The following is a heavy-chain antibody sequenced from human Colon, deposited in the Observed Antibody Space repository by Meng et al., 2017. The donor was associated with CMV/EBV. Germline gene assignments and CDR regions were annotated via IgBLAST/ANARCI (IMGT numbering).Heavy chain of an antibody. CDR2: MNPNSGNT. CDR3: ARENSGYDNRRGFDY. J-gene: IGHJ4*02. D-gene: IGHD5-12*01. CDR1: GYTFTSYD. Sequence: QVQLVQSGAEVKKPGASVQVSCKASGYTFTSYDINWVRQATGQGLEWMGWMNPNSGNTGYAQKFQGRVTMTRNTSISTAYMELSGLRSEDTAVYYCARENSGYDNRRGFDYWGQGTLVTVSS. V-gene: IGHV1-8*01.